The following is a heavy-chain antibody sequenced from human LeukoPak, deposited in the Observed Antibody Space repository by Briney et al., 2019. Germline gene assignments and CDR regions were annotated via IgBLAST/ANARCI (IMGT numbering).Heavy chain of an antibody. CDR2: IYYSEST. Sequence: SETLSLTCTVSGGSISSSSYYWGWIRQPPGKGLEWIGSIYYSESTYYNPSLKSQVTISVDTSKNQFSLKLSSVTAADTAVYYCARGLKDYYYYYYMDVWGKGTTVTVSS. CDR3: ARGLKDYYYYYYMDV. D-gene: IGHD3-16*01. J-gene: IGHJ6*03. V-gene: IGHV4-39*07. CDR1: GGSISSSSYY.